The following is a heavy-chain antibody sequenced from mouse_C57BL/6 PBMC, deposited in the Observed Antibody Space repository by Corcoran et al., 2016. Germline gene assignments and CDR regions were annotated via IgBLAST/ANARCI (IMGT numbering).Heavy chain of an antibody. CDR2: IYPGDGDT. J-gene: IGHJ3*01. D-gene: IGHD1-1*01. CDR3: ARPNYYGSSPFAY. CDR1: GYAFSSYW. V-gene: IGHV1-80*01. Sequence: QVQLQQSGAELVKPGASVKISCKASGYAFSSYWMNWVKQRPGKGLEWIGQIYPGDGDTNYNGKFKGKATLTADKSSSTAYMQLSSLTSEDSAVYFCARPNYYGSSPFAYWGQGTLVTVSA.